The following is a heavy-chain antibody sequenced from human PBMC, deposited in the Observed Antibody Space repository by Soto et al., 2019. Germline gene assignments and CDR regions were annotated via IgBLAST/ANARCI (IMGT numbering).Heavy chain of an antibody. CDR2: IYSGGST. V-gene: IGHV3-66*01. CDR1: GFTVSSNY. J-gene: IGHJ3*02. D-gene: IGHD5-12*01. CDR3: ARVTSKPQYSGYKGHVAFDI. Sequence: GGSLRLSCAASGFTVSSNYMSWVRQAPGKGLEWVSVIYSGGSTYYADSVKGRFTISRDNSKNTLYLQMNSLRAEDTAVYYCARVTSKPQYSGYKGHVAFDIWGQGTMVTVSS.